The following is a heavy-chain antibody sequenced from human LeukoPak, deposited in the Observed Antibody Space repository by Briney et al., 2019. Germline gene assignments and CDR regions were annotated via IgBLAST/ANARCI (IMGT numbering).Heavy chain of an antibody. V-gene: IGHV1-46*01. CDR2: INPSGCST. CDR1: GYTFTSYY. CDR3: ARDVSPGPFVMATIY. D-gene: IGHD5-24*01. Sequence: ASVKVSCKASGYTFTSYYMHWVRQAPGQGLEWMGIINPSGCSTSYAQKFQGRVTMTRDTSTSTVYMELSSLRSEDTAVYYCARDVSPGPFVMATIYWGQGTLVTVSS. J-gene: IGHJ4*02.